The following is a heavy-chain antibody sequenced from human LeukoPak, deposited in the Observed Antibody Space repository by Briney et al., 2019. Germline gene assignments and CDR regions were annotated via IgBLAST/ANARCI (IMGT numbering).Heavy chain of an antibody. J-gene: IGHJ4*02. V-gene: IGHV3-23*01. Sequence: GGSLRLSCAAFSGFAMSWVRQAPGKGLEWVSAINGRGDDTYFPDSVKGRFTISRDNSNNTLYLQMNSLRAEDTAVYYCAKGHRSSSSFFDSWGQGILVTVSS. CDR2: INGRGDDT. CDR1: SGFA. CDR3: AKGHRSSSSFFDS. D-gene: IGHD6-19*01.